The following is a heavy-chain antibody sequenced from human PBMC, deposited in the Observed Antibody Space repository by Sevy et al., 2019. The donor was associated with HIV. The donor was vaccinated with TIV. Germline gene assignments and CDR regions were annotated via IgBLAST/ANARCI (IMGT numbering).Heavy chain of an antibody. J-gene: IGHJ5*02. Sequence: GGSLRLSCAASGFTFSSYAMSWVRQAPGKGLEWVSAISGSGGSTYYADSVKGRFTISRDNSKNTLYLQMNSLRTEDTAVYYCAKDFRRTTNNWFDPWGQGTLVTVSS. D-gene: IGHD3-3*01. CDR1: GFTFSSYA. CDR2: ISGSGGST. V-gene: IGHV3-23*01. CDR3: AKDFRRTTNNWFDP.